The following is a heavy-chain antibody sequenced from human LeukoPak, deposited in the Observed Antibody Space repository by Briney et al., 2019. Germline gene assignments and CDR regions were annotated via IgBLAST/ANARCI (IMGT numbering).Heavy chain of an antibody. CDR2: INHSGST. J-gene: IGHJ4*02. Sequence: PETLSLTCAVYGGSFSNYYWSWIRRPPGKGLEWIGEINHSGSTNYNPSLKSRVTISVDTSKTQFSLNLNSVTAADTAVYYCARDPRGAVAVDYWGQGTLVTVSS. CDR3: ARDPRGAVAVDY. CDR1: GGSFSNYY. D-gene: IGHD6-19*01. V-gene: IGHV4-34*01.